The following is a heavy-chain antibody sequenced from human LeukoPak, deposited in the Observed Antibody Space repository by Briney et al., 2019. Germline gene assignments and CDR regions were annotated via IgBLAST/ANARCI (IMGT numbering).Heavy chain of an antibody. CDR1: RFTFGSYT. CDR3: ARGRLVVTALDY. Sequence: GGSLRLSCAASRFTFGSYTMHWVRQAPGKGLEYVSAITTNGGRTYYANSFKGRFTISRDNSKSTLYLQMGSLRTEDMAVYYCARGRLVVTALDYWGQGTLVTVSS. CDR2: ITTNGGRT. J-gene: IGHJ4*02. V-gene: IGHV3-64*01. D-gene: IGHD2-21*02.